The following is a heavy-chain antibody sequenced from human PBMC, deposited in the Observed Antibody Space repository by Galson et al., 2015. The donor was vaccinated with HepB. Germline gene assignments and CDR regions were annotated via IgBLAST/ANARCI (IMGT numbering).Heavy chain of an antibody. V-gene: IGHV3-30-3*01. CDR1: GFTFSSYA. CDR3: ARGPYCGGDCYSYYYYYGMDV. Sequence: SLRLSCAASGFTFSSYAMHWVRQAPGKGLEWVAVISYDGSNKYYADSVKGRFTISRDNSKNTLYLQMNSLRAEDTAVYYCARGPYCGGDCYSYYYYYGMDVWGQGTTVTVSS. J-gene: IGHJ6*02. CDR2: ISYDGSNK. D-gene: IGHD2-21*02.